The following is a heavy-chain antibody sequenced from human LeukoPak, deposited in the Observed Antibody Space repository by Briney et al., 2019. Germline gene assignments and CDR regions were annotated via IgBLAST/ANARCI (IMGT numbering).Heavy chain of an antibody. D-gene: IGHD2-2*01. CDR1: GYTFTSYG. CDR2: ISAYNGNT. J-gene: IGHJ4*02. Sequence: GASVKVSCKASGYTFTSYGISWVRQAPGQGLEWMGWISAYNGNTNYAQKLQGRVTMTTDTSTSTAYMELRSLRSDDTAVYYCARGPPRVAPAAKFYFDYWGQGTLVTVSS. CDR3: ARGPPRVAPAAKFYFDY. V-gene: IGHV1-18*01.